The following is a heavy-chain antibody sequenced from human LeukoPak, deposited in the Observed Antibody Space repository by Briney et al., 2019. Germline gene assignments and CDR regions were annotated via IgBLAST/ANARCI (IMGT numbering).Heavy chain of an antibody. CDR2: ISSSGGST. D-gene: IGHD3-3*01. Sequence: GGSLRLSCVASGFTFNNYAMSWVRQAPGKGLEWVSGISSSGGSTYYADSVKGRFTISRDNPKNTLYLQMNSLRAEDTAVYYCAKDRSGYYPNFFDYWGQGALVTVSS. J-gene: IGHJ4*02. V-gene: IGHV3-23*01. CDR1: GFTFNNYA. CDR3: AKDRSGYYPNFFDY.